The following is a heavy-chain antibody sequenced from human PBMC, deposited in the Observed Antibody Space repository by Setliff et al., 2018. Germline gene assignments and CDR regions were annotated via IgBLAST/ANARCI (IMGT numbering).Heavy chain of an antibody. J-gene: IGHJ4*02. V-gene: IGHV1-18*01. CDR3: ARAPSVELVTIRTNSWFTY. CDR1: GYTFRNYA. Sequence: ASVKVSCKASGYTFRNYAFAWVRQAPGQGLEWVGWISVYNGDTSYAQKLQGRVTLTTDTSTSTAYMELRSLTSDDSAFYYCARAPSVELVTIRTNSWFTYWGQGTLVTVSS. CDR2: ISVYNGDT. D-gene: IGHD5-18*01.